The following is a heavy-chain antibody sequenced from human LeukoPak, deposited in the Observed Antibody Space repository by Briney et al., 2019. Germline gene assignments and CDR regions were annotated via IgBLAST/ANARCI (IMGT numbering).Heavy chain of an antibody. CDR3: ARDRPDLGYCSGGSCYYGVSYFDY. Sequence: TGGSLRLSCAASGFTFDDYGMSWVRQAPGKGLEWVSGINWNGGSTGYADSVKGRFTISRDNAKNSLYLQMNSLRAEDTALYYCARDRPDLGYCSGGSCYYGVSYFDYWGQGTLVTVSS. CDR2: INWNGGST. J-gene: IGHJ4*02. CDR1: GFTFDDYG. D-gene: IGHD2-15*01. V-gene: IGHV3-20*04.